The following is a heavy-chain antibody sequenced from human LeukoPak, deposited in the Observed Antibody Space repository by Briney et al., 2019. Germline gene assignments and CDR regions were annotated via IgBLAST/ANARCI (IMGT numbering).Heavy chain of an antibody. CDR2: IYYSGST. J-gene: IGHJ4*02. D-gene: IGHD5-24*01. CDR3: ARDQGDGYNLLYYFDY. CDR1: GGSISSYY. V-gene: IGHV4-39*07. Sequence: SETLSLTCTVSGGSISSYYWGWIRQPPGKGLEWIGSIYYSGSTYYNPSLKSRVTISVDTSKNQFSLKLSSVTAADTAVYYCARDQGDGYNLLYYFDYWGQGTLVTVSS.